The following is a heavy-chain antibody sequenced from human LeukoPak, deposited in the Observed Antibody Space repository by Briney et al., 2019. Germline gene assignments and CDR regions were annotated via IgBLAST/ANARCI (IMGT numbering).Heavy chain of an antibody. CDR3: ARDRGGWLRPYFDS. D-gene: IGHD5-12*01. J-gene: IGHJ4*02. Sequence: SQTLSLTCTVSGGSINSGDRYWSWIRQSPGKGPEWIGYIFSTGSTYYNPSLQSRLTISQDKSTNQFFLKLTSVTAADTAVYYCARDRGGWLRPYFDSWGLGTLVTVSS. CDR1: GGSINSGDRY. CDR2: IFSTGST. V-gene: IGHV4-30-4*08.